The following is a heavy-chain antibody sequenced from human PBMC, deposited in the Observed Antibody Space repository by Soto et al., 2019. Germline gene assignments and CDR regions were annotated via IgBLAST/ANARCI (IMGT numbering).Heavy chain of an antibody. CDR1: GFTFSLSA. Sequence: EVQLLESGGGFVQPGESLRLSCAASGFTFSLSAMSWVRQAPGRGLDWVSSLSGGGSTTDYADSVKGRFTISRDNSKNTVHLRMNSLRAEDTAVYNCAKGPEYDILTGCDYWGQGALVTVSS. CDR3: AKGPEYDILTGCDY. D-gene: IGHD3-9*01. J-gene: IGHJ4*02. CDR2: LSGGGSTT. V-gene: IGHV3-23*01.